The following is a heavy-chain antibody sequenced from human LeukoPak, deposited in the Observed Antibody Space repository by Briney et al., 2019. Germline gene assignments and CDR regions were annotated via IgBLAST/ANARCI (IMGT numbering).Heavy chain of an antibody. CDR2: IYTSGST. J-gene: IGHJ3*02. D-gene: IGHD1-1*01. CDR3: ARRPGYGAFDI. CDR1: GGSISSGSYF. V-gene: IGHV4-61*02. Sequence: PSQTLSLTCTVSGGSISSGSYFWSWIRQPAGKGLEWIGRIYTSGSTDYNPSLQSRVTISVDTSKNQFSLKLSSVTAADTAVYYCARRPGYGAFDIWGQGTMVTVSS.